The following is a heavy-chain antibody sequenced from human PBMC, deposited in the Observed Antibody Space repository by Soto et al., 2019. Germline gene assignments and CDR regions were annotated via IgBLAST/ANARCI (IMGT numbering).Heavy chain of an antibody. CDR3: ARPISSSSGYYYFDY. D-gene: IGHD3-22*01. CDR1: GGSISSSSYY. CDR2: IYNSEST. V-gene: IGHV4-39*01. J-gene: IGHJ4*02. Sequence: QLQLQESGPGLVKPSETLSLTCTVSGGSISSSSYYWGWIRQPPGRGLEWIGSIYNSESTFYNPSLKSRVTISVDSSKNQFSLKLRSVTAADTAVYYCARPISSSSGYYYFDYWGQGTLVTVSS.